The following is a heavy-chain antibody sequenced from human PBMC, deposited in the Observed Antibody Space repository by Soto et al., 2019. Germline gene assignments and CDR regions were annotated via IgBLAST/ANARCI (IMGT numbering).Heavy chain of an antibody. J-gene: IGHJ6*02. V-gene: IGHV3-30-3*01. Sequence: GGSLRLSCAASGFTFSSYAMHWVRQAPGKGLEWVAVISYDGSNKYYADSVKGRFTISRDNSKNTLYLQMNSLRAEDTAVYYCARGSPPTIAYYYYGMDVWGQGTTVTVSS. CDR3: ARGSPPTIAYYYYGMDV. CDR1: GFTFSSYA. CDR2: ISYDGSNK. D-gene: IGHD3-10*01.